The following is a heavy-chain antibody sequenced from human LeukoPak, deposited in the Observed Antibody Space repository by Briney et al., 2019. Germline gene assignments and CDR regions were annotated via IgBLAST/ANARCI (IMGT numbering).Heavy chain of an antibody. CDR3: ARQSGWADAFDI. J-gene: IGHJ3*02. CDR2: IYYSGST. V-gene: IGHV4-59*08. Sequence: SETLSLTCTVSGGSITSYYWSWIRQPPGKGLERIGYIYYSGSTNYNPSLKSRLTISVDTSKTQLSLRLSSVTAADTAVYYCARQSGWADAFDIWGQGTMVTVSS. D-gene: IGHD6-19*01. CDR1: GGSITSYY.